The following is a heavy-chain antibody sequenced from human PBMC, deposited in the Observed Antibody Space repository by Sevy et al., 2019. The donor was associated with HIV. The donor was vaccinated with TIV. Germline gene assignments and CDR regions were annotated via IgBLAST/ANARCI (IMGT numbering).Heavy chain of an antibody. J-gene: IGHJ6*02. Sequence: GGSLRLSCAASGFTFSSYWMSWVRQAPGKGLEWVANIKQDGSEKYYVDSVKGLFTISRDNAKNSLYLQMNSLRAEDTAVYYCARDGDIVVVPAAMRGEYYYYYGMDVWGQGTTVTVSS. D-gene: IGHD2-2*01. CDR1: GFTFSSYW. V-gene: IGHV3-7*03. CDR2: IKQDGSEK. CDR3: ARDGDIVVVPAAMRGEYYYYYGMDV.